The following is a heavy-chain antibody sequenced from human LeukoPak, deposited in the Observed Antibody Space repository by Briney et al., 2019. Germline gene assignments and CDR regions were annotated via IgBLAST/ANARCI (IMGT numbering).Heavy chain of an antibody. J-gene: IGHJ3*02. CDR2: IKQDGSEK. D-gene: IGHD3-3*01. CDR1: GFTFSSYW. V-gene: IGHV3-7*01. CDR3: ARAGGRITIFGVTRGAFDI. Sequence: PGGSLRLSCAASGFTFSSYWMSWVRQAPGKGLEWVANIKQDGSEKYYVDSVKGRFTISRDNAKNSLYLQMNSLRAEDTAVYYCARAGGRITIFGVTRGAFDIWGQGTMVTVSS.